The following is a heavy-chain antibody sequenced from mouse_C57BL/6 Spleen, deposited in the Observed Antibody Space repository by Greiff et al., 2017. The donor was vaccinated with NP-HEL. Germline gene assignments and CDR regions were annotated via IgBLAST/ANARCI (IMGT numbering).Heavy chain of an antibody. D-gene: IGHD2-12*01. CDR3: ARMDYSYWYFDV. Sequence: VQLQQSGAELVRPGASVKLSCKASGYTFTDYYINWVKQRPGQGLEWIARIYPGSGNTYYNEKFKGKATLTAEKSSSTAYMQLSSLTSEDSAVYFCARMDYSYWYFDVWGTGTTVTVSS. J-gene: IGHJ1*03. V-gene: IGHV1-76*01. CDR1: GYTFTDYY. CDR2: IYPGSGNT.